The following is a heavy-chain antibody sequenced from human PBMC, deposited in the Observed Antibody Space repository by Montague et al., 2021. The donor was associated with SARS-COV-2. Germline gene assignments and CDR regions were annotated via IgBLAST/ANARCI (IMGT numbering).Heavy chain of an antibody. CDR1: GASISLNSHS. CDR2: VHNTGNS. CDR3: ARLPTGFPNWFDT. V-gene: IGHV4-39*01. D-gene: IGHD3-9*01. J-gene: IGHJ5*02. Sequence: SETLSLTCTVSGASISLNSHSWGWLRQPPGRGLEWITTVHNTGNSYHNSSLQSRVTISRDTSQRQVSLRLNSMTTADTAVYYCARLPTGFPNWFDTWGRGILVTVSS.